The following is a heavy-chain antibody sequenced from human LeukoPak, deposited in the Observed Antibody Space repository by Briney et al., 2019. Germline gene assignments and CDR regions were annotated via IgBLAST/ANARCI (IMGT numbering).Heavy chain of an antibody. CDR2: IYYSGST. V-gene: IGHV4-59*01. CDR3: ASVDYDILTGYYTFDY. Sequence: SETLSLTCTVSGGSISSYYWSWIRQPPGKGLEWIGYIYYSGSTNYNPSLKSRVTISVDTSKNQFSLKLSSVTAADTAVYYCASVDYDILTGYYTFDYWGQGTLVTVSS. J-gene: IGHJ4*02. D-gene: IGHD3-9*01. CDR1: GGSISSYY.